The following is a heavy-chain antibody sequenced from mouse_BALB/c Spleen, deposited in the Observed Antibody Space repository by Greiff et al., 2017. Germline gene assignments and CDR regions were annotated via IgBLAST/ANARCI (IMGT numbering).Heavy chain of an antibody. V-gene: IGHV1S41*01. J-gene: IGHJ4*01. CDR1: GYTFTSYW. D-gene: IGHD1-1*01. CDR2: IAPGSGST. Sequence: DLVKPGASVKLSCKASGYTFTSYWINWIKQRPGQGLEWIGRIAPGSGSTYYNEMFKGKATLTVDTSSSTAYIQLSSLSSEDSSVYFSARLLLPYGTAYAMDYWGQGTSVTVSS. CDR3: ARLLLPYGTAYAMDY.